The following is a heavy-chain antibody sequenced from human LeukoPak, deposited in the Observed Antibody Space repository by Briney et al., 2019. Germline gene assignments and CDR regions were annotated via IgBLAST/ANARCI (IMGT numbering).Heavy chain of an antibody. CDR1: GGSISSSSYY. Sequence: SETLSLTCTVSGGSISSSSYYWGWIRQPPGKGLEWIGSIYYSGSTYYNPSLKSRVTISVDTSKNQFSLKLSSVTAADTAVYYCARQRARPSWFDPWGQGTLVTVSS. D-gene: IGHD6-6*01. V-gene: IGHV4-39*01. J-gene: IGHJ5*02. CDR2: IYYSGST. CDR3: ARQRARPSWFDP.